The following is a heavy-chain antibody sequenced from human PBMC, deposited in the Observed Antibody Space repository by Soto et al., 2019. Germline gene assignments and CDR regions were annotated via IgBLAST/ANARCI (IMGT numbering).Heavy chain of an antibody. CDR3: ARGLVSGGSCYISFNPPPDRCYYYYGMDV. V-gene: IGHV1-69*01. CDR1: GGTFSSYA. Sequence: QVQLVQSGAEVKKPGSSVKVSCKASGGTFSSYAISWVRQAPGQGLEWMGGIIPIFGTANYAQKFQGRVTITADESTSTAYMELSSLRSEDTAVDYCARGLVSGGSCYISFNPPPDRCYYYYGMDVWGQGTTVTVSS. CDR2: IIPIFGTA. J-gene: IGHJ6*02. D-gene: IGHD2-15*01.